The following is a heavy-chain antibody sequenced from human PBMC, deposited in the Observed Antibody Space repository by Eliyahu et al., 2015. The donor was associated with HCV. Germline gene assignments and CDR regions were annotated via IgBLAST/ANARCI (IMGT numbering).Heavy chain of an antibody. V-gene: IGHV3-21*01. CDR1: XFPFSXYS. J-gene: IGHJ4*02. CDR3: ARSLTVTNRFDY. D-gene: IGHD4-17*01. Sequence: EVQLVESGGGLVKPGGSXRLSCAPSXFPFSXYSMNWVRQAPGKGLECVSSXSSSSSYIYYADSVKGRFTISRDNAKNSLYLQMNSLRAEDTAVYYCARSLTVTNRFDYWGQGTLVTVSS. CDR2: XSSSSSYI.